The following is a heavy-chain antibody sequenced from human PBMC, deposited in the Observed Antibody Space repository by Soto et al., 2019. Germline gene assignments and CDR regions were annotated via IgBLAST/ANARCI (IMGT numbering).Heavy chain of an antibody. V-gene: IGHV4-59*01. CDR2: IYYSGST. CDR3: ASGTGHYYGMDV. D-gene: IGHD1-1*01. J-gene: IGHJ6*02. Sequence: SETLSLTCTVSGGSISSYYWSWIRQPPGKGLEWIGYIYYSGSTNYNPSLKSRVTISVDTSKNQFSLKLSSVTAADTAVYYRASGTGHYYGMDVWGQGTTVTVS. CDR1: GGSISSYY.